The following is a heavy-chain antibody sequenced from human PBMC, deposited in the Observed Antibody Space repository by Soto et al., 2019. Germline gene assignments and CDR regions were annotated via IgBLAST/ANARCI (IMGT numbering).Heavy chain of an antibody. CDR2: ISGGGHNT. J-gene: IGHJ4*02. CDR3: AKLRDFVVLPAGILDY. V-gene: IGHV3-23*01. D-gene: IGHD2-8*01. CDR1: GFSFSSYA. Sequence: EVQLLESGGGLVQPGGSLRLTCAASGFSFSSYAIGWIRLSPGKGLEWVSVISGGGHNTYYTPSVKGRFTISRDDFKNTLYLQMNSLRTEDTAMYYCAKLRDFVVLPAGILDYWGPGTLVTFPS.